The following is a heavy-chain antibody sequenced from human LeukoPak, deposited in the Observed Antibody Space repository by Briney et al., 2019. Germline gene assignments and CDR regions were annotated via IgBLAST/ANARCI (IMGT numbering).Heavy chain of an antibody. CDR3: ARPAGDSSYYFDY. D-gene: IGHD4-17*01. CDR2: IYYSGST. J-gene: IGHJ4*02. CDR1: GGSISSSSYY. Sequence: PSETLSLTCTVSGGSISSSSYYWGWIRQPPGKWLEWIGSIYYSGSTYYNPSLKSRVTISVDTSKNQFSLKLSSVTAADTAVYYCARPAGDSSYYFDYWGQGTLVTVSS. V-gene: IGHV4-39*01.